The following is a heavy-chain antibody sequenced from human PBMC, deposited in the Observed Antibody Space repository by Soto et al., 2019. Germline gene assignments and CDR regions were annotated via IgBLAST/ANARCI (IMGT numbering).Heavy chain of an antibody. CDR2: IIPIFGTA. Sequence: ASVKVSCKASGGTFSSYAISWVRQAPGQGLEWMGGIIPIFGTANYAQKFQGRVTITADKSTSTAYMELSSLRSEGTAVYYCASRSSWFDAFDIWGQGTMVTVSS. V-gene: IGHV1-69*06. CDR1: GGTFSSYA. CDR3: ASRSSWFDAFDI. D-gene: IGHD6-13*01. J-gene: IGHJ3*02.